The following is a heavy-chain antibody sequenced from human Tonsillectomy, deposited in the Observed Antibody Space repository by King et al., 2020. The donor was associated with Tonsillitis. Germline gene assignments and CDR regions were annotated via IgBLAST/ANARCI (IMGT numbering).Heavy chain of an antibody. J-gene: IGHJ3*02. Sequence: QLVQSGGGVVQPGRSLRLSCVASGFTFSSHGFHWVRQAPGKGLEWVADIWYDGSNEYYVDSVKGRFTISRDNAKNTVYLQMNSLRAEDSAVYYCARDPARSFDIWGQGTMVTVCS. V-gene: IGHV3-33*01. CDR1: GFTFSSHG. CDR3: ARDPARSFDI. CDR2: IWYDGSNE.